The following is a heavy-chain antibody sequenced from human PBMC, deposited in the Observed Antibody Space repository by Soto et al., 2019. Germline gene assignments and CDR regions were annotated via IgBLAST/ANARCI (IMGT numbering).Heavy chain of an antibody. CDR1: GFTFGSYT. V-gene: IGHV3-23*01. Sequence: GGSRILSSAASGFTFGSYTMILVRQAPGKGLIWVSAISGSGGSTYYADSVKDRFTISRDNSKNTLYLQMNSLRAEDTAVYYCAKTLHYYDSSGYYSSWFDPWGQGTLVTVSS. CDR2: ISGSGGST. J-gene: IGHJ5*02. D-gene: IGHD3-22*01. CDR3: AKTLHYYDSSGYYSSWFDP.